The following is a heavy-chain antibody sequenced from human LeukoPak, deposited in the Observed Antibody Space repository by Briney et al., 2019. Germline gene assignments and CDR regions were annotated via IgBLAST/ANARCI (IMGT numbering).Heavy chain of an antibody. D-gene: IGHD6-19*01. CDR1: GGSISSYF. CDR2: IYYSGST. V-gene: IGHV4-59*12. J-gene: IGHJ2*01. CDR3: ARENGSSGWYSTEHFDL. Sequence: PSETLSLTCTVSGGSISSYFWSWIRQPPGKGLEWIGYIYYSGSTNYNPSLKSRVTMSVDTSKNQFSLKLSSVTAADTAVYYCARENGSSGWYSTEHFDLWGRGTLVTVSS.